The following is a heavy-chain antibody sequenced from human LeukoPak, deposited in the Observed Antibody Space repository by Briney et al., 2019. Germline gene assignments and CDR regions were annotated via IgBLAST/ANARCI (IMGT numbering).Heavy chain of an antibody. CDR3: AREPVYGDYYFDY. Sequence: KSSETLSLTCTVSGGPISSYYWSWIRQPPGKGLEWIGYIYYSGSTNYNPSLKSRVTISVDTSKNQFSLKLSSVTAADTAVYYCAREPVYGDYYFDYWGQGTLVTVSS. CDR1: GGPISSYY. V-gene: IGHV4-59*01. D-gene: IGHD4-17*01. J-gene: IGHJ4*02. CDR2: IYYSGST.